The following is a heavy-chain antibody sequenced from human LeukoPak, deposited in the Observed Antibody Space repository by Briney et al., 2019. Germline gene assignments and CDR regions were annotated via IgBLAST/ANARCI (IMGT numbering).Heavy chain of an antibody. D-gene: IGHD5-18*01. CDR2: IYYSGIT. Sequence: PSETLPLTCSVSDDSISSYSWSWIRQPPGMGLEWIGYIYYSGITTYNPSLKSRVTISVDTSKNQFSLKLSSVTAADTAVYYCARQDSAYTYDWFDPWGQGTLVTVSS. CDR3: ARQDSAYTYDWFDP. J-gene: IGHJ5*02. V-gene: IGHV4-59*08. CDR1: DDSISSYS.